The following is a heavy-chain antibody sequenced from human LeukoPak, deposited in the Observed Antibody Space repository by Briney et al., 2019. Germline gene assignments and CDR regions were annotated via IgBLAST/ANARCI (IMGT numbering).Heavy chain of an antibody. CDR2: MNPNSGNT. V-gene: IGHV1-8*01. CDR3: ARGLDRMRVFDY. CDR1: GYTFTSYD. D-gene: IGHD1-1*01. J-gene: IGHJ4*02. Sequence: GASVKVSCKASGYTFTSYDINWVRQATGQGLEWMGWMNPNSGNTGYAQKFQGRVTMTRNTSISTAYMELSSLRSEVTAVYYCARGLDRMRVFDYWGQGTLVTVSS.